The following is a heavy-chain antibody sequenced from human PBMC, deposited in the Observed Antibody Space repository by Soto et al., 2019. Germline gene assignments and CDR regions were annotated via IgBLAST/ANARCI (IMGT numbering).Heavy chain of an antibody. V-gene: IGHV1-2*02. Sequence: ASVKVSCKASGYTFTGYYMHWVRQAPGQGLEWMGWINPNSGGTNYAQKFQGRVTMTRDTSISTAYMELSRLRSDDTAVYYCARIGQLWFGELHYYGMDVWGQXTTVTVSS. J-gene: IGHJ6*02. CDR3: ARIGQLWFGELHYYGMDV. CDR1: GYTFTGYY. D-gene: IGHD3-10*01. CDR2: INPNSGGT.